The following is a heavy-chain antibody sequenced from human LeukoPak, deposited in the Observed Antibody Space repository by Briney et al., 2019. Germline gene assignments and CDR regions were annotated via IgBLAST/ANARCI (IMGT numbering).Heavy chain of an antibody. CDR3: AKVIREVDMSHDY. J-gene: IGHJ4*02. V-gene: IGHV3-30*18. CDR1: GFAFSSYG. CDR2: ISYDGGNE. D-gene: IGHD5-24*01. Sequence: GGSLRLSCAASGFAFSSYGMHWVRQAPGKGLEWVAVISYDGGNEYYADSVKGRFTVSRDNSKNTLYLQMNSLRAGDTAVYYCAKVIREVDMSHDYWGQGALVTVSS.